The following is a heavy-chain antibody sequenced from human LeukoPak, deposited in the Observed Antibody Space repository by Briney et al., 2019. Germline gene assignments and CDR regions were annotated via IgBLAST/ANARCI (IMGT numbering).Heavy chain of an antibody. D-gene: IGHD3-10*01. CDR1: GFTFGDYA. Sequence: PGGSLRLSCTASGFTFGDYAMSWFRQAPGKGLEWVGFIRSKAYGGTTEYAASVKGRFTISRDDSKSIAYLQMNSLKTEDTAVYYCTSSHMVRGVIIRTADYWGQGTLVTVSS. J-gene: IGHJ4*02. V-gene: IGHV3-49*03. CDR3: TSSHMVRGVIIRTADY. CDR2: IRSKAYGGTT.